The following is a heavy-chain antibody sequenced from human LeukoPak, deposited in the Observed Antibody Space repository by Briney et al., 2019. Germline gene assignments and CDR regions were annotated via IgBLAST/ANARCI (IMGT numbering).Heavy chain of an antibody. J-gene: IGHJ6*03. CDR1: GFTFSDYY. CDR3: AKDAYGGATFFYYMDV. Sequence: GGSLRLSCAASGFTFSDYYMSWVRQARGQGLEWVSYISNSGSSIYYADSVKGRFTISRDNAKNSLSLQMNSLSDEDTAVYYCAKDAYGGATFFYYMDVWGKGTTVTVSS. CDR2: ISNSGSSI. V-gene: IGHV3-11*01. D-gene: IGHD2/OR15-2a*01.